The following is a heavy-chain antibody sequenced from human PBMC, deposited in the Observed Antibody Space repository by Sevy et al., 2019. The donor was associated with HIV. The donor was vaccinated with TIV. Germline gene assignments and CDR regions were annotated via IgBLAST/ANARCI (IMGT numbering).Heavy chain of an antibody. Sequence: GGSLRLSCAASGFTVSNNYMSWVRQAPGKGLEWVAIIWSDGAYQYHGDSVKGRFTISRDNSKNTLYLQMNNVRVEDTAVYYCARGGYYYDNAAYYALDSWGQGTLVTVSS. CDR3: ARGGYYYDNAAYYALDS. D-gene: IGHD3-22*01. CDR2: IWSDGAYQ. CDR1: GFTVSNNY. V-gene: IGHV3-33*08. J-gene: IGHJ4*02.